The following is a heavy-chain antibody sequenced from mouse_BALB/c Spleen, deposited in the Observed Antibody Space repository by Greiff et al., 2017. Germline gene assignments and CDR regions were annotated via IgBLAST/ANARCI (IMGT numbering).Heavy chain of an antibody. V-gene: IGHV5-17*02. Sequence: EVMLVESGGGLVQPGGSRKLSCAASGFTFSSFGMHWVRQAPEKGLEWVAYISSGSSTIYYADTVKGRVTISRDNPKNTLFLQMTSLRSEDTAMYYCARSVGYPYYYAMDYWGQGTSVTVSS. J-gene: IGHJ4*01. D-gene: IGHD2-2*01. CDR3: ARSVGYPYYYAMDY. CDR1: GFTFSSFG. CDR2: ISSGSSTI.